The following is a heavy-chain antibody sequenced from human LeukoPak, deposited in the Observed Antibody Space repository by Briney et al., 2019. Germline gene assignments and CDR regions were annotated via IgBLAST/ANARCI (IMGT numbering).Heavy chain of an antibody. CDR2: MNPNSGNT. CDR3: ARGGFYDFWSGRKVYYYYGMDV. D-gene: IGHD3-3*01. V-gene: IGHV1-8*01. CDR1: GYTFTSYD. J-gene: IGHJ6*02. Sequence: ASVKVSCKASGYTFTSYDINWVRQATGQGLEWMGWMNPNSGNTGYAQKFQGRVTMTRNTSISTAYMELSSLRSEGTAVYYCARGGFYDFWSGRKVYYYYGMDVWGQGTTVTVSS.